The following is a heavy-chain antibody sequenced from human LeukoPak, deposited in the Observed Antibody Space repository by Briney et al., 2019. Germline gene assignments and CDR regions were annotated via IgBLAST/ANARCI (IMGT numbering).Heavy chain of an antibody. CDR3: ARDIVATIRGSFWFDP. V-gene: IGHV4-59*01. Sequence: SETLSLTCTVSGGSISSYWSWIRQPPGKGLGWIGYIYYSGSTNYNPSLKSRVTITVDTSKNQFSLKLSSVTAADTAVYYCARDIVATIRGSFWFDPWGQGTLVTVSS. CDR2: IYYSGST. CDR1: GGSISSY. D-gene: IGHD5-12*01. J-gene: IGHJ5*02.